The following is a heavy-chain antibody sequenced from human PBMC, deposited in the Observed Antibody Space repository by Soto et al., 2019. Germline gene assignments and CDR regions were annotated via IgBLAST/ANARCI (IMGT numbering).Heavy chain of an antibody. CDR1: GYTFTSYG. CDR2: ISAYNGNT. J-gene: IGHJ5*02. CDR3: ARAGSSSNNWFDL. D-gene: IGHD3-10*01. Sequence: QVQLVQSGAEVKKPGASVKVSCKASGYTFTSYGISWVRQAPGQGLEWMGWISAYNGNTNYAQKHQGRVTMTTDTHTSTAYMGLRRLRSDDTAVYYCARAGSSSNNWFDLWGQGTLVTLSS. V-gene: IGHV1-18*01.